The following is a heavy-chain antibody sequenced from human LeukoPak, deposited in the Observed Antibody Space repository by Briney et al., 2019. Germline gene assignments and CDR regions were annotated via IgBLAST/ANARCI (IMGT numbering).Heavy chain of an antibody. CDR1: GGTFSSYA. D-gene: IGHD5-18*01. Sequence: SVKVSCKASGGTFSSYAISWVRQAPGQGLEWMGGIIPIFGTANYAQKFQGRVTITTDESTSTAYMELSSLRSEDTAVYYCARGYSYGFGAFDIWGQGTMVTVSS. CDR2: IIPIFGTA. J-gene: IGHJ3*02. CDR3: ARGYSYGFGAFDI. V-gene: IGHV1-69*05.